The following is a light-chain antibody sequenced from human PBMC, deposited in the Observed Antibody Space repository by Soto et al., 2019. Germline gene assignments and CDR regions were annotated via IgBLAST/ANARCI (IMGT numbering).Light chain of an antibody. CDR2: EVS. V-gene: IGLV2-18*01. J-gene: IGLJ1*01. CDR3: SLYTSSSTYV. CDR1: SIDVGSYNR. Sequence: QSVLTQPPSVSGSPGQSVTISCTGTSIDVGSYNRVSWYQQPPGTAPKLMIYEVSNRPSGVPDRFSGSKSGNTASLTISGLQAEDEADYYCSLYTSSSTYVXGTGTKVTVL.